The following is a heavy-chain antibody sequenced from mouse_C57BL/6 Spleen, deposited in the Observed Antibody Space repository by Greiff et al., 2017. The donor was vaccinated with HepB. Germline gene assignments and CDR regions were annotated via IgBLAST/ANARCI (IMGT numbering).Heavy chain of an antibody. Sequence: VQLQQSGAELVKPGASVKLSCKASGYTFTEYTIHWVKQRSGQGLEWIGWFYPGSGSIKYNEKFKDKATLTADKSSSTVYMELSRLTSEDSAVYFCARHDRPYYYGSSYSYYFDYWGQGTTLTVSS. CDR2: FYPGSGSI. CDR3: ARHDRPYYYGSSYSYYFDY. V-gene: IGHV1-62-2*01. CDR1: GYTFTEYT. D-gene: IGHD1-1*01. J-gene: IGHJ2*01.